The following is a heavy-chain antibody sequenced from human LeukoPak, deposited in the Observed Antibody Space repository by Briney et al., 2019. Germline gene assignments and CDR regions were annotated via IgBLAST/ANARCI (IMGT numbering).Heavy chain of an antibody. CDR1: GYSISSGYY. CDR3: ARGAGKTIFGVVQGWFDP. D-gene: IGHD3-3*01. J-gene: IGHJ5*02. CDR2: IYHSGST. V-gene: IGHV4-38-2*02. Sequence: SETLSLSCTVSGYSISSGYYWGWIRQPPGKGLEWIGSIYHSGSTYYSPSLKSRVTISVDTSKNQFSLKLSSVTAADTAVYYCARGAGKTIFGVVQGWFDPWGQGTLVTVSS.